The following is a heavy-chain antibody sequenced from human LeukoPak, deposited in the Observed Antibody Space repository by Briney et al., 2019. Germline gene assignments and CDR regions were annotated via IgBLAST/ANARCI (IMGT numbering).Heavy chain of an antibody. CDR1: VYTFTDYF. CDR3: ARDLSELDIVVVPAALMDV. D-gene: IGHD2-2*01. Sequence: ASVKVSCKASVYTFTDYFMHWVRQARGQGLEWMGWINPNSGGTNYAQKFQGRVTMTRDTSISTAYMELSRLRSDDTTVYYCARDLSELDIVVVPAALMDVWGKGTTVTVSS. CDR2: INPNSGGT. J-gene: IGHJ6*03. V-gene: IGHV1-2*02.